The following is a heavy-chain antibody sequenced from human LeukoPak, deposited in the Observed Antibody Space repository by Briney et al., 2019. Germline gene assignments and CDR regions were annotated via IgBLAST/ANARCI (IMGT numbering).Heavy chain of an antibody. CDR2: ININSGGT. D-gene: IGHD3-10*01. Sequence: GASVTVSCKASGYSFTDYYLHWVRQAPGQGLEWMGWININSGGTTYAPKFQGRVTMTRDTSISTAYMELSRLRSDDTAVYYCARDALNYGHLSPFDYWGQGTLVTVSS. V-gene: IGHV1-2*02. CDR1: GYSFTDYY. J-gene: IGHJ4*02. CDR3: ARDALNYGHLSPFDY.